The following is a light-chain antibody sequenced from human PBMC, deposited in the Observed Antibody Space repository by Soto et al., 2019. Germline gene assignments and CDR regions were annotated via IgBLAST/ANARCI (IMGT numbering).Light chain of an antibody. J-gene: IGKJ1*01. CDR1: QYINTR. CDR3: RQRQSWPRT. CDR2: QTS. V-gene: IGKV3-11*01. Sequence: EIVLKQSQATLSSFPGDRVTLSCRASQYINTRLAWYQHRPGQAPRLLIYQTSIRAAGIPARFSASGSGTDFTLTISDVQPEDFALYYCRQRQSWPRTFGQGTKVDIK.